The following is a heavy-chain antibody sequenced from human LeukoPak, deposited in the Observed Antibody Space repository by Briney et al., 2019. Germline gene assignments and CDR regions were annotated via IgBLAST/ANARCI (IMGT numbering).Heavy chain of an antibody. D-gene: IGHD6-13*01. CDR1: GFTFSGSA. J-gene: IGHJ6*02. Sequence: GGSLRLSCAASGFTFSGSAMHWVRQASGKGLEWVGRIRSRSNTYATAYAASVKGRFTISRDDSKNTAYLQMSSLKTEDTAVYYCARGMLAPAGTRGSYYGSDVWGQGTTVTVSS. CDR2: IRSRSNTYAT. V-gene: IGHV3-73*01. CDR3: ARGMLAPAGTRGSYYGSDV.